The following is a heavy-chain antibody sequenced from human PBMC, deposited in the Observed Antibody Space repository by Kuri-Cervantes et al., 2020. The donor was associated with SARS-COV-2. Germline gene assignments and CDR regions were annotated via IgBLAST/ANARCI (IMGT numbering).Heavy chain of an antibody. D-gene: IGHD3-3*02. J-gene: IGHJ2*01. CDR1: GYSLSSGYY. CDR3: ARPPIIFGSPWYFDL. V-gene: IGHV4-38-2*01. CDR2: IYHSGST. Sequence: SEILSLTRAVSGYSLSSGYYWGWIRQPPGKGLEWIGSIYHSGSTYYNPSLESRVTISVDTSKNQFSLRLRSVTAADTAVYYCARPPIIFGSPWYFDLWGRGTLVTVSS.